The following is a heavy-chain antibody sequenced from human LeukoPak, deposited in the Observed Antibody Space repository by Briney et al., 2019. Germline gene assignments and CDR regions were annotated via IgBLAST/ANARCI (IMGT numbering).Heavy chain of an antibody. V-gene: IGHV1-18*01. Sequence: ASVKVSCKASGYTFTSYGISWVRQAPRQGLEWMGWISAYNGNTNYAQKLQGRVTMTTDTSTSTAYMELRSLRSDDTAVYYCAGDRKEPLQWFDPWGQGTLVTVSS. D-gene: IGHD1-14*01. CDR3: AGDRKEPLQWFDP. CDR1: GYTFTSYG. J-gene: IGHJ5*02. CDR2: ISAYNGNT.